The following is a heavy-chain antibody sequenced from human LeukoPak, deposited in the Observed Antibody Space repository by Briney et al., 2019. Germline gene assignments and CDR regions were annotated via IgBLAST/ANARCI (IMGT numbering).Heavy chain of an antibody. CDR1: EYTFSNYA. CDR2: ISTGSGNT. D-gene: IGHD3-10*01. J-gene: IGHJ3*02. Sequence: ASVKVSCRASEYTFSNYALHWVRQAPGQGLEWMGWISTGSGNTEYSEKFQGRVTITRDTSASTVYMELSSLRSEDAAVYYCARNRRAVREVIIVDAFDIWGQGTMVTVSS. CDR3: ARNRRAVREVIIVDAFDI. V-gene: IGHV1-3*04.